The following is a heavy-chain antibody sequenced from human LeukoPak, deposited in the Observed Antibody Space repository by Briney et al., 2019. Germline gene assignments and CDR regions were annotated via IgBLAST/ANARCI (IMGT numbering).Heavy chain of an antibody. D-gene: IGHD6-13*01. Sequence: ASVKVSCKASGYTFTSYVISWVRQAPGQGLEWMGWISAYNGNTNYAQKLQGGVTMTTDTSTSTAYMELRSLRSDDTAVYYCARRIAAAGTFDYWGQGTLVTASS. J-gene: IGHJ4*02. CDR1: GYTFTSYV. CDR3: ARRIAAAGTFDY. CDR2: ISAYNGNT. V-gene: IGHV1-18*01.